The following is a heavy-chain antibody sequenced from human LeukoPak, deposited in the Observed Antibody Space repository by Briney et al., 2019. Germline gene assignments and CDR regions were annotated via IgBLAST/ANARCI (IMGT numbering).Heavy chain of an antibody. Sequence: QAGGSLRLSCAASGFTFSSYWMHWVRQAPGKGLVWVARIDTDGSSTRYADSVKGRFTISRDNAKNSLYLQMNSLRAEDTAVYYCARDSQWLRYYGMDVWGQGTTVTVSS. CDR1: GFTFSSYW. D-gene: IGHD6-19*01. CDR2: IDTDGSST. J-gene: IGHJ6*02. CDR3: ARDSQWLRYYGMDV. V-gene: IGHV3-74*01.